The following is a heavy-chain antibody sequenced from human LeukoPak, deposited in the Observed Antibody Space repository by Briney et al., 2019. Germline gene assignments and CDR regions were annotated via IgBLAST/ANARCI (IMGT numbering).Heavy chain of an antibody. CDR2: ITSSSGTI. J-gene: IGHJ4*02. CDR1: GFTFNSYS. Sequence: GGSLRLSCAASGFTFNSYSMNWVRQAPGKGLEWISYITSSSGTIYYADSVKGRFTISRDNAKNSLYLQMNSLRAEDTAVYYCARAGGSYQVFDYWGQGTLVTVSS. D-gene: IGHD1-26*01. CDR3: ARAGGSYQVFDY. V-gene: IGHV3-48*01.